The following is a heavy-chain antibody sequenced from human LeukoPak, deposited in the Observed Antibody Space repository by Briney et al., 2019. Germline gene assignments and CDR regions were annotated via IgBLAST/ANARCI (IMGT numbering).Heavy chain of an antibody. CDR1: GGSISSGSYY. CDR3: VRGIVVVAQLGYYFYYMDV. V-gene: IGHV4-61*02. Sequence: SQTLFLTCTVSGGSISSGSYYWSWIRQPAGKGLEWIGRIYTSGSTNYNPSLKSRVTISVDTSKNQFSLKLSSVTAADTAVYYCVRGIVVVAQLGYYFYYMDVWGKGTTVTISS. D-gene: IGHD2-15*01. CDR2: IYTSGST. J-gene: IGHJ6*03.